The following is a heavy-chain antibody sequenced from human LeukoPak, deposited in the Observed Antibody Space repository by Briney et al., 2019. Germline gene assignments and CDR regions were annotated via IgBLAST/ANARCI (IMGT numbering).Heavy chain of an antibody. CDR3: AKTGVGATIPFDY. Sequence: PGGSLRLSCAASGFTFSDYWMSWVRQAPGKGLEWVANIKPDGSEKYYVDSVKGRVTISRDNAENSLYLQMNSLRAEDTAVYYCAKTGVGATIPFDYWGQGTLVTVSS. J-gene: IGHJ4*02. CDR2: IKPDGSEK. D-gene: IGHD1-26*01. CDR1: GFTFSDYW. V-gene: IGHV3-7*01.